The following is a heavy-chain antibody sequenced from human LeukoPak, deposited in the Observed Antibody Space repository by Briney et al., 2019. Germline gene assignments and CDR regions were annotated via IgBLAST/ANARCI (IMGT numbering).Heavy chain of an antibody. D-gene: IGHD2-21*02. CDR1: GFTFSSYE. CDR2: ISSSGSTI. Sequence: GGSLRLSCAASGFTFSSYEMNWVRQAPGKGLEWVSYISSSGSTIYYADSVKGRFTISRDNAKNSLYLQMNSLRAGDTAVYYCARDQWRLFDYWGQGTLVTVSS. CDR3: ARDQWRLFDY. V-gene: IGHV3-48*03. J-gene: IGHJ4*02.